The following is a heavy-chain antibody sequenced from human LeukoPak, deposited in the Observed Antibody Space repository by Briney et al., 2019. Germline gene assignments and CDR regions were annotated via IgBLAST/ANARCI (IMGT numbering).Heavy chain of an antibody. CDR2: ISSSSSYI. CDR3: ARGSYGYEGVDY. Sequence: GGSLRLSCAASEFVFGDFYMNWVRQAPGKGLEWVSSISSSSSYIYYADSVKGRFTISRDNAKNSLYLQMNSLRAEDTAVYYCARGSYGYEGVDYWGQGTLVTVSS. D-gene: IGHD5-18*01. V-gene: IGHV3-21*01. J-gene: IGHJ4*02. CDR1: EFVFGDFY.